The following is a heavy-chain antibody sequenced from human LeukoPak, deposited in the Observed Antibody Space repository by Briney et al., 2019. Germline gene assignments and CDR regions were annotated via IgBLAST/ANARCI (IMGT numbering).Heavy chain of an antibody. CDR2: ISYDGSNK. Sequence: GRSLRLSCAASGFTFSSYAMHWVRQAPGKGLEWVAVISYDGSNKYYADSVKGRFTISRDNSKNTLYLQMNSLRAEDTAVYYCARERDDYGDYLYGMDVWGQGTTVTVSS. CDR3: ARERDDYGDYLYGMDV. J-gene: IGHJ6*02. CDR1: GFTFSSYA. V-gene: IGHV3-30-3*01. D-gene: IGHD4-17*01.